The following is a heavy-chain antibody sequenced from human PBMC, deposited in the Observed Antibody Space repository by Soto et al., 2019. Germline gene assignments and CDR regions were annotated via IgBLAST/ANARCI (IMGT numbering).Heavy chain of an antibody. V-gene: IGHV3-23*01. CDR2: ISGGGGTI. D-gene: IGHD2-21*02. CDR1: GFSFSAYG. CDR3: AKDRGNGDTPNIYSYYGIEV. Sequence: VGSLRLSCAVSGFSFSAYGMSWVRQAPGKGLEWISFISGGGGTIYYADSVKGRFISSRDNSKSTLYLQMTTLSVDDTAVYYCAKDRGNGDTPNIYSYYGIEVWGQGTTVTVSS. J-gene: IGHJ6*02.